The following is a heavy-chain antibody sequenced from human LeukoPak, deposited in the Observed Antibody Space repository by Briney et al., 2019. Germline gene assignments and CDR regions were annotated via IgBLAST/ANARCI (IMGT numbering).Heavy chain of an antibody. CDR3: AKYGNDYTYYFDY. D-gene: IGHD4-11*01. V-gene: IGHV3-30*18. CDR1: GFTFSSYG. J-gene: IGHJ4*02. CDR2: ISYDGSNK. Sequence: QPGRSLRLSCAASGFTFSSYGMHWVRQAPGKGLEWVAVISYDGSNKYYADSVKGRFTISRDNSKNTLYLQMNSLRAEDTAVYYCAKYGNDYTYYFDYWGQGTLVTVSS.